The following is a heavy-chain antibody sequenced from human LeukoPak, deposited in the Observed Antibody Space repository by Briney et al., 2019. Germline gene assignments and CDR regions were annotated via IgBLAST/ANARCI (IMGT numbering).Heavy chain of an antibody. Sequence: SVKVSCKASGGTFSSYAISWVRQAPGQGLEWMGGIIPIFGTANYAQKFQGRVTITADESTSIAYMELSSLRSEDTAVYYCARDCSGGSCLNYYYYYGMDVWGKGTTVTVSS. V-gene: IGHV1-69*13. CDR3: ARDCSGGSCLNYYYYYGMDV. D-gene: IGHD2-15*01. J-gene: IGHJ6*04. CDR2: IIPIFGTA. CDR1: GGTFSSYA.